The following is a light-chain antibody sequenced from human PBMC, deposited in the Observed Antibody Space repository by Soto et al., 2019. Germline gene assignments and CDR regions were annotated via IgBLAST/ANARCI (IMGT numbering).Light chain of an antibody. CDR2: DAS. V-gene: IGKV3-11*01. J-gene: IGKJ5*01. Sequence: EIVLTQSPVTLSLSPGERATLSCRASQSVSSYLAWYQQKPGQAPRLLIYDASNRATGIPARFSGSGSGTDFTLTISSLEPEDFAVYYCQQRRYWQVTFGQGTLLEIK. CDR1: QSVSSY. CDR3: QQRRYWQVT.